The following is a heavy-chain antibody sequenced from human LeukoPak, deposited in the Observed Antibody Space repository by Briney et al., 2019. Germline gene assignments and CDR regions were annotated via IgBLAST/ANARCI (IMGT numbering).Heavy chain of an antibody. CDR2: ISSSSSYI. J-gene: IGHJ4*02. V-gene: IGHV3-21*01. D-gene: IGHD6-6*01. CDR3: ARDLLAARPRYYFDY. Sequence: GGSLRLSCAASGFTFSSYSMNWVRQAPGKGLEWVSSISSSSSYIYYAGPVKGRFTISRDNAKNSLYLQMNSLRAEDTAVYYCARDLLAARPRYYFDYWGQGTLVTVSS. CDR1: GFTFSSYS.